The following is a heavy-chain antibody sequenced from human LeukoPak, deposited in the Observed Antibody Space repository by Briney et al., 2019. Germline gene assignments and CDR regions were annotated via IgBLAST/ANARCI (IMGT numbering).Heavy chain of an antibody. J-gene: IGHJ4*02. V-gene: IGHV3-74*01. CDR3: AKYYNSGTYSLDY. CDR1: GFTFSSYW. CDR2: VSPDGSTT. Sequence: QPGGPLRLSCAASGFTFSSYWMHWVRQTPGKGLVWVSRVSPDGSTTYYTDSVKGRFTISRDNAKNTLYLQMNSLRAEDTAVYYCAKYYNSGTYSLDYWGQGTLVTVSS. D-gene: IGHD3-10*01.